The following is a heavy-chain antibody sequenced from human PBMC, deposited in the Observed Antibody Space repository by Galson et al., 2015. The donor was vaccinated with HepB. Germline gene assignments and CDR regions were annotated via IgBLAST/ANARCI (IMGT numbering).Heavy chain of an antibody. CDR3: AKVGYNQDSSGYYDH. CDR1: GLTFSTYA. V-gene: IGHV3-23*01. D-gene: IGHD3-22*01. J-gene: IGHJ5*02. CDR2: ISASGSST. Sequence: SLRLSCAASGLTFSTYAMSWVRQAPGKGLEWVSAISASGSSTSYAGSVKGRFTITRDNSKNTLYLRMNSLRVEDTALYYCAKVGYNQDSSGYYDHWGQGTLVTVSS.